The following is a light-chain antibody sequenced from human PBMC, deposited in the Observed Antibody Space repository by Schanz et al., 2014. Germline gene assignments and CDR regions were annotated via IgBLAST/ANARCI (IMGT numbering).Light chain of an antibody. CDR2: WAS. Sequence: DIVMTQSPDSLAVSLGERATINCKSSRTVLYSSNNNNYLAWYQHKPGQPPKLLIYWASTRESGVPDRFSGSGSGTDFTLTISSLQAEDVAVYYCQQYYSTPDTFGQGTKLEI. V-gene: IGKV4-1*01. CDR1: RTVLYSSNNNNY. CDR3: QQYYSTPDT. J-gene: IGKJ2*01.